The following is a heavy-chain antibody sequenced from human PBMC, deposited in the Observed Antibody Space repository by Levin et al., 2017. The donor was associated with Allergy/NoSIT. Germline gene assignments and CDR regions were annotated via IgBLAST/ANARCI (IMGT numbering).Heavy chain of an antibody. V-gene: IGHV3-21*01. CDR1: GFTFSSYS. CDR3: ARVAYSSSWYAEYFQH. J-gene: IGHJ1*01. CDR2: ISSSSSYI. Sequence: GGSLRLSCAASGFTFSSYSMNWVRQAPGKGLEWVSSISSSSSYIYYADSVKGRFTISRDNAKNSLYLQMNSLRAEDTAVYYCARVAYSSSWYAEYFQHWGQGTLVTVSS. D-gene: IGHD6-13*01.